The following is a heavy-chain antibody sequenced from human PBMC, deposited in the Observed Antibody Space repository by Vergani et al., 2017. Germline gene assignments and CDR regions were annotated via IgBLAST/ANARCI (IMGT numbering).Heavy chain of an antibody. CDR1: GFAFSEFA. CDR2: ISTRSDNT. Sequence: EVRLLESGGDLVQPGGSLRLSCTTSGFAFSEFAMHWVRQTPGKGLEWVSGISTRSDNTYYADFVRGRFTISRDDSRNTLYLHLNSLRAEDTASYHCARGALYSFYYFMDVWGKGTTVKVSS. J-gene: IGHJ6*03. D-gene: IGHD3-10*02. V-gene: IGHV3-23*01. CDR3: ARGALYSFYYFMDV.